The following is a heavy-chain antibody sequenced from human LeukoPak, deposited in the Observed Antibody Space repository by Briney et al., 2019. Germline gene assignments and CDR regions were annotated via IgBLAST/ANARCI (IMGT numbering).Heavy chain of an antibody. CDR1: GYTFTSYG. V-gene: IGHV1-18*01. J-gene: IGHJ3*02. CDR2: ISAYNGNT. D-gene: IGHD1-26*01. Sequence: ASVKVSCKASGYTFTSYGISWVRQAPGQGLEWMGWISAYNGNTNYAQKLQGRVTMTEDTSTDTAYMELSSLRSEDTAVYYCATDSGQWELQIWGQGTMVTVSS. CDR3: ATDSGQWELQI.